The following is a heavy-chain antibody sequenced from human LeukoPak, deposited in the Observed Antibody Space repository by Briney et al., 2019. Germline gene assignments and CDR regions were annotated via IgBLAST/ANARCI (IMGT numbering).Heavy chain of an antibody. Sequence: GGSLRLSCAASGFTFSSYETNWVRQAPGKGLEWVSYVSSSGSTIYYADSVKGRFTISRDNAKNSLYLQMNSLRAEDTAVYYCARDSLDFWSGYYFDYWGQGTLVTVSS. CDR2: VSSSGSTI. V-gene: IGHV3-48*03. J-gene: IGHJ4*02. CDR3: ARDSLDFWSGYYFDY. D-gene: IGHD3-3*01. CDR1: GFTFSSYE.